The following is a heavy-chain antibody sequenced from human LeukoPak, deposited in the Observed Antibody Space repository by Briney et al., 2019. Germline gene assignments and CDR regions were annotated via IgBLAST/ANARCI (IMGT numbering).Heavy chain of an antibody. D-gene: IGHD6-19*01. J-gene: IGHJ4*02. Sequence: GGSLRLSCAASGFTFSDYYMSWIRQAPGKGLEWVSFISSSSSYIYYADSMKGRFTISRDNAKNSLYLQMNSLRDEDTALYYCAKAGTGVVGYFDYWGQGTLVTVSS. CDR2: ISSSSSYI. V-gene: IGHV3-11*03. CDR3: AKAGTGVVGYFDY. CDR1: GFTFSDYY.